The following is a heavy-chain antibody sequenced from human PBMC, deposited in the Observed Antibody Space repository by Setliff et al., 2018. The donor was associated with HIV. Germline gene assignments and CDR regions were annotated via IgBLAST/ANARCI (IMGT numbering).Heavy chain of an antibody. V-gene: IGHV1-24*01. D-gene: IGHD3-3*01. CDR3: ARGPQYNFWGGYLGL. J-gene: IGHJ4*02. CDR2: FDPEDGET. CDR1: GYTLTELS. Sequence: ASVKVSCKISGYTLTELSIHWVRQAPGKGLEWMANFDPEDGETFYAQKFQGRLTMTEDTSTDTAYMELSSLRSDDTAVYYCARGPQYNFWGGYLGLWGRGTLVTVS.